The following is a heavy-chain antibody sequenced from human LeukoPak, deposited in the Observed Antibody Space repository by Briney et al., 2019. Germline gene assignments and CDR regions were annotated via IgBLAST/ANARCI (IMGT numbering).Heavy chain of an antibody. D-gene: IGHD4-11*01. CDR2: INPNSGGT. V-gene: IGHV1-2*02. J-gene: IGHJ4*02. CDR3: ARWMATVTTPDY. CDR1: GYTFNGFY. Sequence: ASVKVSFKASGYTFNGFYLHWVRQAPAQGLEWMGWINPNSGGTNYAQKFRGRVTMTRDTSISTAYMELSRLRSDDTAVYYCARWMATVTTPDYWGQGTLVTVSS.